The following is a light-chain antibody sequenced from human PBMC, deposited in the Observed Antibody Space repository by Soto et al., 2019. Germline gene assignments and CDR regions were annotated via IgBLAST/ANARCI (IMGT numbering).Light chain of an antibody. V-gene: IGLV2-14*01. Sequence: QSVLTQPASVSGSPGQSITISCTGTSSDVGGYNYVSWYQQHPDKAPKLMIYEVSNWPSGVSNRFSGSKSGNTASLTISGLQAEDEADYYCSSYTSSSTPVFGGGTKVTVL. J-gene: IGLJ2*01. CDR2: EVS. CDR1: SSDVGGYNY. CDR3: SSYTSSSTPV.